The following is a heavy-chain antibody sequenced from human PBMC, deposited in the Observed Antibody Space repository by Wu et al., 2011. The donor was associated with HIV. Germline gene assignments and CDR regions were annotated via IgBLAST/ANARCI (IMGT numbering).Heavy chain of an antibody. D-gene: IGHD3-3*01. CDR1: GYTFINYD. J-gene: IGHJ5*02. V-gene: IGHV1-8*03. CDR2: MNPDSGNA. CDR3: TRGTIWFHP. Sequence: QVQVVQSGAEVKKPGASVKVSCKASGYTFINYDINWVRQATGQGLEWMGWMNPDSGNARYAQKFQGRITLTRNTSMSTAYMEVGSLRSDDTAVYYCTRGTIWFHPWGQGTLVTVSS.